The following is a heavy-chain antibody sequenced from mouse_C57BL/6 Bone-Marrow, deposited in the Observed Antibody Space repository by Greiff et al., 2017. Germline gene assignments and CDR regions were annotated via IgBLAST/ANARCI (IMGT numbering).Heavy chain of an antibody. CDR1: GFSLTSYA. V-gene: IGHV2-9-1*01. CDR3: ARKSNYYGSSYWYFDV. CDR2: IWTGGGT. J-gene: IGHJ1*03. D-gene: IGHD1-1*01. Sequence: VMLVESGPGLVAPSQSLSITCTVSGFSLTSYAISWVRQPPGKGLEWLGVIWTGGGTNYNSALKSRLSISKDNSKSQVFLKMNSLQTDDTARYYCARKSNYYGSSYWYFDVWGTGTTGTVSS.